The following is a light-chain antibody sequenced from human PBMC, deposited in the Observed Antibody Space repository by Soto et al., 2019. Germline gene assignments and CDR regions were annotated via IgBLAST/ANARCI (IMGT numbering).Light chain of an antibody. V-gene: IGKV3D-15*01. CDR3: QQSYSTPRT. CDR2: GAS. CDR1: HRVSSY. J-gene: IGKJ1*01. Sequence: EIVLTQSPATLSVSPGERATLSCRASHRVSSYLAWYQQKPGQAPRLLIYGASSRATGIPDRFSGSGSGTDFTLTVSSLQPEDFATYFCQQSYSTPRTFGQGTKVDIK.